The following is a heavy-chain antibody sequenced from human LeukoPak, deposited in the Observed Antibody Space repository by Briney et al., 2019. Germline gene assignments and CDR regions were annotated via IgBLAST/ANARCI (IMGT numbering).Heavy chain of an antibody. CDR1: GYVFSSYG. Sequence: ASVNVSCKASGYVFSSYGITWVRQAPGQGLEGMGWISAYNGNTKSAQNLQGRVIMTTDTSTNTAHMELRGLRSDDTAVYYCARIASDGSGTNHYWGQGTQVIVSS. CDR2: ISAYNGNT. J-gene: IGHJ4*02. CDR3: ARIASDGSGTNHY. D-gene: IGHD3-10*01. V-gene: IGHV1-18*01.